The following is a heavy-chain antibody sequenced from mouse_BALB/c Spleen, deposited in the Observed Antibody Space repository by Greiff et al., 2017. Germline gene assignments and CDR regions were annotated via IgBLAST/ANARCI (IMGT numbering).Heavy chain of an antibody. V-gene: IGHV5-9-4*01. CDR2: ISSGGSYT. CDR1: GFTFSSYA. CDR3: ARGWSFAY. D-gene: IGHD2-3*01. Sequence: EVQVVESGGGLVKPGGSLKLSCAASGFTFSSYAMSWVRQSPEKRLEWVAEISSGGSYTYYPDTVTGRFTISRDNAKNTLYLEMSSLRSEDTAMYYCARGWSFAYWGQGTLVTVSA. J-gene: IGHJ3*01.